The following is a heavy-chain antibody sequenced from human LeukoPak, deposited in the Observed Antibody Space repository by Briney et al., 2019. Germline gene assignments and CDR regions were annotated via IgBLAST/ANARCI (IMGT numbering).Heavy chain of an antibody. J-gene: IGHJ4*02. D-gene: IGHD6-19*01. V-gene: IGHV3-21*01. CDR2: ISSSSSYI. CDR3: ARGGVPSSPDDY. CDR1: GFTFSSYS. Sequence: GGSLRLSCAASGFTFSSYSMNWVRQAPGKGLEWVSSISSSSSYIYYADSVKGRFTISRDNAKNPLYLQMNSLRAEDTAVYYCARGGVPSSPDDYWGQGTLVTVSS.